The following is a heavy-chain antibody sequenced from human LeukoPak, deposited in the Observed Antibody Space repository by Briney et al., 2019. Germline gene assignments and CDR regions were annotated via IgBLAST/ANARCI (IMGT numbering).Heavy chain of an antibody. J-gene: IGHJ5*02. V-gene: IGHV1-24*01. D-gene: IGHD3-9*01. CDR3: ATDPPRYFDWLSGFDP. CDR1: GYTLTELS. CDR2: FDPEDGET. Sequence: ASVKVSCKVSGYTLTELSMHWVRQAPGKGLEWMGGFDPEDGETIYAQKFQGRVTMTEDTSTDTAYMELSSLRSEDTAEYYCATDPPRYFDWLSGFDPWGQGTLVTVSS.